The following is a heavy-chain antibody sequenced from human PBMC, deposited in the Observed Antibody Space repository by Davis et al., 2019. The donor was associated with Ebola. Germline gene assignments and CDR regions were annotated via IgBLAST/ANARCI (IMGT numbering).Heavy chain of an antibody. CDR1: GFSFSSYV. D-gene: IGHD7-27*01. Sequence: GESLKISCATSGFSFSSYVMHWVRQAPGKGLEWVTFIRHDGSSKYYIDSVKGRFTISRDNSKNTLYLQMNSLGTEDTAVYYCAKDQLTGDGAFDIWGQGTMVTVSS. J-gene: IGHJ3*02. CDR2: IRHDGSSK. V-gene: IGHV3-30*02. CDR3: AKDQLTGDGAFDI.